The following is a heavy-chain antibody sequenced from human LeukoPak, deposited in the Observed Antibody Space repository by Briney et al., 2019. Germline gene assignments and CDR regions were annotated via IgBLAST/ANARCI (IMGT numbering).Heavy chain of an antibody. V-gene: IGHV1-69*13. J-gene: IGHJ4*02. D-gene: IGHD3-22*01. Sequence: SVKVSCKASGGTFSSHAISWVRQAPGQGLEWMGGIIPIFGTANYAQEFQGRVTITADESTSTAYMELSSLRSEDTAVYYCAMGYYDSSGYYGVDYWGQGTLVTVSS. CDR2: IIPIFGTA. CDR1: GGTFSSHA. CDR3: AMGYYDSSGYYGVDY.